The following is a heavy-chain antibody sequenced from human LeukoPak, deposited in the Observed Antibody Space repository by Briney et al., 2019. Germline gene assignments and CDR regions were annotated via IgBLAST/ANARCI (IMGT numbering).Heavy chain of an antibody. J-gene: IGHJ5*02. D-gene: IGHD3-22*01. CDR2: INHSGST. Sequence: SSETLSLTCAVYGGSFSGYYWSWIRQPPGKGLEWIGEINHSGSTNYNPSLKSRVTISVDTSKNQFSLKLSSVTAADTAAYYCARGKRIVYYYDSSGYPSWGQGTLVTVSS. CDR1: GGSFSGYY. CDR3: ARGKRIVYYYDSSGYPS. V-gene: IGHV4-34*01.